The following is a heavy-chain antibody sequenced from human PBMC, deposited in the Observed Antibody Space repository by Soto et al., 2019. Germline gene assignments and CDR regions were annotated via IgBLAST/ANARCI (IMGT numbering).Heavy chain of an antibody. V-gene: IGHV4-39*01. CDR2: VFYTGFT. CDR3: ATSQKGYNWNYFDH. J-gene: IGHJ4*02. CDR1: GASISGSYYS. Sequence: PSETLSLTCAVSGASISGSYYSWAWLRQSPGKGAEWIGSVFYTGFTSYNPSLESRVSVSVDTSKSQFSLKLSAVTAADTAVYYGATSQKGYNWNYFDHWGQGAPVAVCS. D-gene: IGHD1-20*01.